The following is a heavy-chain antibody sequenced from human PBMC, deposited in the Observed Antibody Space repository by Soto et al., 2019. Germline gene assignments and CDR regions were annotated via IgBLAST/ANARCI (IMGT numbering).Heavy chain of an antibody. CDR1: GGTFSSYA. Sequence: SVKVSCKASGGTFSSYAISWVRQAPGQGLEWMGGIIPIFGTADYAQKFQGRVTITADKSTSTAYMELSSLRSEDTAVYYCARLPYVWGSYRHPDYWGQGTLVTVSS. CDR3: ARLPYVWGSYRHPDY. CDR2: IIPIFGTA. V-gene: IGHV1-69*06. J-gene: IGHJ4*02. D-gene: IGHD3-16*02.